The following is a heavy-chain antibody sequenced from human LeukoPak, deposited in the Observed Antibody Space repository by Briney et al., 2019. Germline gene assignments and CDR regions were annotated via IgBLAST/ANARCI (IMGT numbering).Heavy chain of an antibody. CDR1: GYTFTSYG. V-gene: IGHV1-18*01. CDR3: ARDQAVEKLRYFDWLFPNFAY. Sequence: GASVKVSCKASGYTFTSYGISWVRQAPGQGLEWMGWISAYNGNTNYAQKLQGRVTMTTDTSTSTAYMELRSLRSEDTAVYYCARDQAVEKLRYFDWLFPNFAYWGQGTLVTVSS. J-gene: IGHJ4*02. CDR2: ISAYNGNT. D-gene: IGHD3-9*01.